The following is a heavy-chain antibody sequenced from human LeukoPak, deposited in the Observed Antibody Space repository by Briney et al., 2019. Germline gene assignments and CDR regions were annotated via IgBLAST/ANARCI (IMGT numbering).Heavy chain of an antibody. D-gene: IGHD3-22*01. CDR1: GFTFRTSS. CDR3: ARDSAPITMVVEVPAGFDY. Sequence: GGSLRLSCEASGFTFRTSSMNWVRQAPGRGLEWVSYINSRSDTIYYADSVKGRFTISRDNAKNSLYLQMNSLRDDDTAMYYCARDSAPITMVVEVPAGFDYWGQGTQVTVS. V-gene: IGHV3-48*02. CDR2: INSRSDTI. J-gene: IGHJ4*02.